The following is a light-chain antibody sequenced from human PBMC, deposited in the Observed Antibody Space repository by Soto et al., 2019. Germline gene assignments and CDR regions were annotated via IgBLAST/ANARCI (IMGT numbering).Light chain of an antibody. CDR1: QSFSSY. CDR2: DAS. V-gene: IGKV3-11*01. Sequence: EILLTQSPATLSLSPGEIATLSCRASQSFSSYLAWYQQKPGQAPRLLIYDASNRATGIPARFSGSGSGTDFTLTISSLEPEDFAVYYCQQRSNWPLTFGQGTRREIK. CDR3: QQRSNWPLT. J-gene: IGKJ5*01.